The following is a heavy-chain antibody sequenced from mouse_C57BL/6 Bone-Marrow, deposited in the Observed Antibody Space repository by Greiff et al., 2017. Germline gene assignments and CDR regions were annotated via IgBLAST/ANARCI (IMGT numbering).Heavy chain of an antibody. J-gene: IGHJ1*03. CDR1: GYTFTSYW. V-gene: IGHV1-64*01. CDR3: AREILRHWYFDV. CDR2: IHPNSGST. D-gene: IGHD1-2*01. Sequence: QVQLQQPGAELVKPGASVKLSCKASGYTFTSYWMHWVKQRPGQGLEWIGMIHPNSGSTNYNEKFKSKATLTVDKSSSTAYMQLSSLTSEDSAVYYCAREILRHWYFDVWGTGTTVTVSS.